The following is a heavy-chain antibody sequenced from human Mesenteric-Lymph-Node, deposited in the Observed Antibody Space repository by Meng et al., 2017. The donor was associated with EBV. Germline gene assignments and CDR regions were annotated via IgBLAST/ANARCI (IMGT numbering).Heavy chain of an antibody. Sequence: QVQLQESGPGLVKPSQTLSLTCAVSGGSISGSPYYWSWIRQSPGKGLEWIGYSSGNTYYNPSLKSRVSISLDTSKNQFFLKLTSVTAADTAVYYCARGNYNFGQNFDYWGQGTLVTSPQ. V-gene: IGHV4-30-4*01. J-gene: IGHJ4*02. CDR3: ARGNYNFGQNFDY. CDR1: GGSISGSPYY. D-gene: IGHD1-1*01. CDR2: YSSGNT.